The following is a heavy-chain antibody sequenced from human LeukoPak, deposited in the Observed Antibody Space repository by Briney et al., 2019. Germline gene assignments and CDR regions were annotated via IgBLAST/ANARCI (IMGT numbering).Heavy chain of an antibody. V-gene: IGHV3-11*01. CDR1: GFTFSDYY. CDR3: ARERPHDYGDYGVRYYGMDV. CDR2: ISSSGSTI. D-gene: IGHD4-17*01. Sequence: PGGSLRLSCAASGFTFSDYYMSWIRRAPGKGLEWVSYISSSGSTIYYADSVKGRFTISRDNAKNSLYLQMNSLRAEDTAVYYCARERPHDYGDYGVRYYGMDVWGQGTTVTVSS. J-gene: IGHJ6*02.